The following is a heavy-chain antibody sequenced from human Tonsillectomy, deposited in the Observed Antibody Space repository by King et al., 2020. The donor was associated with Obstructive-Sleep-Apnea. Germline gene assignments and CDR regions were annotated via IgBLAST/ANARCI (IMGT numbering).Heavy chain of an antibody. CDR2: IYYSGST. CDR3: ARVYPVVTGTRRGHYYYGVDV. Sequence: QLQESGPGLVKPSETLSLTCTVSGGSISSSNYYWGWIRQPPGKGLEWIGSIYYSGSTYYNPSLKSRVTISVDTSKNQFSLKLSSVTAADTAVYYCARVYPVVTGTRRGHYYYGVDVWGQGTTVTVSS. J-gene: IGHJ6*02. V-gene: IGHV4-39*07. D-gene: IGHD1-20*01. CDR1: GGSISSSNYY.